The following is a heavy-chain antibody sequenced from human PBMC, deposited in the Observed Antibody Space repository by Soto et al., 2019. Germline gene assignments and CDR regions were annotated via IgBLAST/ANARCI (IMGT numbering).Heavy chain of an antibody. D-gene: IGHD3-22*01. CDR3: VKDVDNTGYYFTYYFDL. V-gene: IGHV3-43*01. J-gene: IGHJ4*02. CDR2: NSWDGGTS. CDR1: GFTLSRYT. Sequence: PGGSLRLSCAASGFTLSRYTMHWVRQAPGKGLEWVALNSWDGGTSAYADSVKGRFTVSRDNKKSFLYLQMDSLGPGDTALYYCVKDVDNTGYYFTYYFDLWGQGPPVTVP.